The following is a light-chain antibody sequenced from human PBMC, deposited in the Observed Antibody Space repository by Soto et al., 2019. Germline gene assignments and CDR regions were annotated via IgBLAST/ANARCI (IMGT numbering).Light chain of an antibody. CDR2: GAS. J-gene: IGKJ2*01. V-gene: IGKV3-20*01. Sequence: EIVLTQSPGTLSLSPGERATLSCRASQSVSSSYLAWYQQKPGQAPRLLIYGASSRATGIPDRFSGSGSGTDFTLTISRLEPDDFAVYYCQQYGSSPYTFGPGTKLEIK. CDR3: QQYGSSPYT. CDR1: QSVSSSY.